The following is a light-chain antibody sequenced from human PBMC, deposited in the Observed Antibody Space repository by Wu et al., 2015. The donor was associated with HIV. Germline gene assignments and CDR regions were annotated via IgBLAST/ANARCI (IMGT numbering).Light chain of an antibody. Sequence: EIVMTQSPATLSVSPGERVTLSCRASQSVSSNLAWYQQKPGQAPRLLIYGASTRATDIPARFSGSGSGTDFTLTISSVQSEDFAVYYCQQYNNWLSRTFGQGTKVEIK. CDR1: QSVSSN. V-gene: IGKV3-15*01. J-gene: IGKJ1*01. CDR2: GAS. CDR3: QQYNNWLSRT.